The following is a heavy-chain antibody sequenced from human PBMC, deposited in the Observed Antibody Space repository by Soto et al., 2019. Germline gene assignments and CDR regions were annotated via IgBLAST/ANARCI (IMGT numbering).Heavy chain of an antibody. CDR2: ISAYNGNT. CDR3: ARAVITYCGSDCYPGYFHQ. J-gene: IGHJ1*01. D-gene: IGHD2-21*02. Sequence: QVQLVQSGVEVKKPGASVKVSCKASGYTFPNYGINWVRQAPGPGLEWMGWISAYNGNTDYAQKLQRRVPMTTDTSTTTAYMEVTTLRSDDTAVYYWARAVITYCGSDCYPGYFHQWGQGNLVIFSS. CDR1: GYTFPNYG. V-gene: IGHV1-18*04.